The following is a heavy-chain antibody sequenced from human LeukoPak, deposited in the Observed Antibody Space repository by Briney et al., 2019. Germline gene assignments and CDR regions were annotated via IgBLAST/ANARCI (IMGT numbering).Heavy chain of an antibody. CDR3: TRPRLGYDYLLDY. Sequence: GGSLRLSCAASGFTFSSYSMNWVRQAPGKGLEWVSYITFSSSIIYYADSVKGRFTISRDNAKNSLYLQMNSLRAEDTAVYYCTRPRLGYDYLLDYWGQGTLVTVSS. CDR2: ITFSSSII. V-gene: IGHV3-48*01. CDR1: GFTFSSYS. J-gene: IGHJ4*02. D-gene: IGHD5-12*01.